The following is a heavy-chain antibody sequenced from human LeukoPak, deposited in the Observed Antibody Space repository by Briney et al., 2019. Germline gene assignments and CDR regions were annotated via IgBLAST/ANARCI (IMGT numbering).Heavy chain of an antibody. Sequence: SETLSLTCTVSGGSISSYYWSWIRQPPGKGLEWIGHIYYSGSTNYNPSLKSRVTISVDTSKNQFSLKLSSVTAADTAVYYCARWTRAPGIAAAGRGPGSHFDYWGQGTLVTVSS. CDR2: IYYSGST. CDR1: GGSISSYY. V-gene: IGHV4-59*08. J-gene: IGHJ4*02. CDR3: ARWTRAPGIAAAGRGPGSHFDY. D-gene: IGHD6-13*01.